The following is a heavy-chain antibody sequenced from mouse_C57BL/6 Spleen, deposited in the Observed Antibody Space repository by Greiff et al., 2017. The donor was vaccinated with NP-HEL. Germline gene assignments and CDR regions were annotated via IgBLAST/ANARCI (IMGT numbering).Heavy chain of an antibody. D-gene: IGHD1-1*01. CDR2: INPYNGGT. J-gene: IGHJ4*01. Sequence: VQLQQSGPVLVKPGASVKMSCKASGYTFTDYYMNWVKQSHGKSLEWIGVINPYNGGTSYNQKFKGKATLTVDKSCSTAYMELNSLTSEDSAVYYCAIITTVVATDAMDYWGQGTSVTVSS. V-gene: IGHV1-19*01. CDR1: GYTFTDYY. CDR3: AIITTVVATDAMDY.